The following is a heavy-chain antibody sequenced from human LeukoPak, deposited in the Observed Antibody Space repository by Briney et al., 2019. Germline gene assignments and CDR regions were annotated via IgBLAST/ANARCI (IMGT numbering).Heavy chain of an antibody. D-gene: IGHD4-17*01. Sequence: GGSLRLSCAASGFTFSSYGMHWVRQAPGKGLEWVAVIWYDGSSKYYADSVKGRFTISRDNSKNTLYLQMNSLRAEDTAVYYCARDSEMTVTGYYFDHWGQGTLVTVSS. V-gene: IGHV3-33*01. CDR3: ARDSEMTVTGYYFDH. CDR1: GFTFSSYG. CDR2: IWYDGSSK. J-gene: IGHJ4*02.